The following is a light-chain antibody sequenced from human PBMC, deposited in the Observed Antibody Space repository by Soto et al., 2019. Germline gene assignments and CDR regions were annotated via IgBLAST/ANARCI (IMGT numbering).Light chain of an antibody. CDR1: QSISSY. CDR2: AAS. J-gene: IGKJ1*01. CDR3: QQTDTFPRT. V-gene: IGKV1-39*01. Sequence: DIQMTQSPSSLSASVGDRVTITCRASQSISSYLNWYQHKPGKAPKLLIYAASSLQTGVPSRFSGSRSGTDFALTISSLQREDFATYYCQQTDTFPRTFGQGTKVGMK.